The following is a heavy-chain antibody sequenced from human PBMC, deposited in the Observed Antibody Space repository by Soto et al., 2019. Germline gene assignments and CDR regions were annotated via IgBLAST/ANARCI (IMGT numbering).Heavy chain of an antibody. CDR3: ATRTGGGYSGYDVSWEQWLGLTWILGY. J-gene: IGHJ4*02. CDR2: ISGSGGST. CDR1: GFTFSSYA. Sequence: GGSLRLSCAASGFTFSSYAMSWVRQAPGKGLEWVSAISGSGGSTYYADSVKGRFTISRDNSKNTLYLQMNSLRAEDTAVYYCATRTGGGYSGYDVSWEQWLGLTWILGYWGQGTLVTVSS. D-gene: IGHD5-12*01. V-gene: IGHV3-23*01.